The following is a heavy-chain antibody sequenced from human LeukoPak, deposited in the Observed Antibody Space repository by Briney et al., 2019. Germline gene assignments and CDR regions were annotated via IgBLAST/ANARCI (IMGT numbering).Heavy chain of an antibody. Sequence: PGGSLRLSCAASGFTFSSYWMSWVRQAPGKGLEWVANIKQDGSEKYYVDSAKGRFTISRDNAKNSLYLQMNSLRAEDTAVYYCAKDRVILAVAGIDYWGQGTLVTVSS. CDR1: GFTFSSYW. CDR2: IKQDGSEK. J-gene: IGHJ4*02. V-gene: IGHV3-7*01. D-gene: IGHD6-19*01. CDR3: AKDRVILAVAGIDY.